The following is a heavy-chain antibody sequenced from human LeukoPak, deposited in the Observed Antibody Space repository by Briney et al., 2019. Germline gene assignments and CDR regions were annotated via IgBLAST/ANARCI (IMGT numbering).Heavy chain of an antibody. J-gene: IGHJ4*02. D-gene: IGHD6-13*01. CDR2: IIPIFGTA. Sequence: SVKVSCKASGYTFTGYYMHWVRQAPGQGLEWMGGIIPIFGTANYAQKFQGRVTITADESTSTAYMDLRSLRSEDTAVYFCARYDPSGIAAAGDYWGQGTLVTVSS. CDR3: ARYDPSGIAAAGDY. V-gene: IGHV1-69*13. CDR1: GYTFTGYY.